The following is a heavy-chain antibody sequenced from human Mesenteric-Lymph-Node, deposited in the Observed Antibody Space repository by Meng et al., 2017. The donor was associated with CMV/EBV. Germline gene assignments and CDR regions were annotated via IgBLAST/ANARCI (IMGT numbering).Heavy chain of an antibody. J-gene: IGHJ4*02. V-gene: IGHV3-43D*03. CDR2: ISWDGGSA. CDR3: PKEYSNGWYYLDY. CDR1: GFTFDDYA. D-gene: IGHD6-13*01. Sequence: GESLKIPCAASGFTFDDYAMHWVRPAPGEGLEWVSLISWDGGSAYYADSVKGRFTISRDNSKNSLYLQMNSLRAEDTALYYWPKEYSNGWYYLDYWGQGTLVTVSS.